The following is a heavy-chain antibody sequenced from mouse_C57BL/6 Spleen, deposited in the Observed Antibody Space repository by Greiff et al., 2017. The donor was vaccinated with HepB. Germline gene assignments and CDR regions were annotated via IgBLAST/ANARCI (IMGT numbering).Heavy chain of an antibody. CDR3: ARGERYYYGSSYEAWFAY. V-gene: IGHV1-55*01. Sequence: QVQLKQPGAELVKPGASVKMSCKASGYTFTSYWITWVKQRPGQGLEWIGDIYPGSGSTNYNEKFKSKATLTVDTSSSTAYMQLSSLTSEDSAVYYCARGERYYYGSSYEAWFAYWGQGTLVTVSA. CDR2: IYPGSGST. CDR1: GYTFTSYW. J-gene: IGHJ3*01. D-gene: IGHD1-1*01.